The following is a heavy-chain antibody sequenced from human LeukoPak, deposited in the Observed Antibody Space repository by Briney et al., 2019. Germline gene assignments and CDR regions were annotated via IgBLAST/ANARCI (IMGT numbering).Heavy chain of an antibody. J-gene: IGHJ4*02. CDR3: AKDSMTTRIVGATAGYFDY. CDR2: IFPSGGEI. CDR1: GFTFSTFA. Sequence: PGGSLRLSCAASGFTFSTFAMIWVRQPPGKGLEWVSSIFPSGGEIHYADSVRGRFTISRDNSKSTLSLQMNSLRAEDTAVYYCAKDSMTTRIVGATAGYFDYWGQGTLVTVSS. V-gene: IGHV3-23*01. D-gene: IGHD1-26*01.